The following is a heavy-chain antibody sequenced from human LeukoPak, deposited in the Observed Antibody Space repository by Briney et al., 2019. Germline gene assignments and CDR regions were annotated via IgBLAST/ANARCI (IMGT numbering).Heavy chain of an antibody. J-gene: IGHJ4*02. V-gene: IGHV3-15*01. CDR2: IKSKTDGGTT. CDR3: TTDVPNIVGATGGFDY. CDR1: GSTFSNAW. Sequence: KTGGSLRLSCAASGSTFSNAWMSWVRQAPGKGLEWVGRIKSKTDGGTTDYAAPVKGRFTISRDDSKNTLYLQMNSLKTEDTAVYYCTTDVPNIVGATGGFDYWGQGTLVTVSS. D-gene: IGHD1-26*01.